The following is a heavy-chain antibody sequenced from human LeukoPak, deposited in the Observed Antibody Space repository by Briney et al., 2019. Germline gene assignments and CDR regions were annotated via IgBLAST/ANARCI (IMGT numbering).Heavy chain of an antibody. CDR3: AKDILEYSSSSGTDY. CDR1: GFTFDDYA. J-gene: IGHJ4*02. CDR2: ISGDGGST. V-gene: IGHV3-43*02. D-gene: IGHD6-6*01. Sequence: GGSLRLSCAASGFTFDDYAMHWVRQAPGKCLEWVSLISGDGGSTYYADSVKGRFTISRDNSKNSLYLQMNSLRTEDTALYYCAKDILEYSSSSGTDYWGQGTLLTVSS.